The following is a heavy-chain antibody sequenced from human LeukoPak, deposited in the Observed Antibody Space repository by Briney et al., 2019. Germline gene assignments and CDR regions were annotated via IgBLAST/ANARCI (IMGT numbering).Heavy chain of an antibody. Sequence: SETLSLTCAVYGGSFSGYYWSWIRQPPGKGLEWIGEINHSGSTNYNPSLKSRVTISVDTSKNQFSLKLSSVTAADTAVYYCARQTAYYHGSGDNWFDPWGQGTLVTVSS. CDR1: GGSFSGYY. J-gene: IGHJ5*02. D-gene: IGHD3-10*01. CDR3: ARQTAYYHGSGDNWFDP. V-gene: IGHV4-34*01. CDR2: INHSGST.